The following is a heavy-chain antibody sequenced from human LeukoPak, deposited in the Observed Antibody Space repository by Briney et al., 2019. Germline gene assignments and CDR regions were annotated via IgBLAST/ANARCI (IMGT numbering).Heavy chain of an antibody. V-gene: IGHV1-46*01. CDR3: ARGGDYGDYFEL. Sequence: ASVKVSCKASGYTFSIYYMHWVRQAPGQGLEWMGIINPGGDTTAYAQRFQGRVTMTTDTSTNTLYMELNSLRSEDTAVYYCARGGDYGDYFELWGQGTLVTVSS. J-gene: IGHJ4*02. CDR1: GYTFSIYY. CDR2: INPGGDTT. D-gene: IGHD4-17*01.